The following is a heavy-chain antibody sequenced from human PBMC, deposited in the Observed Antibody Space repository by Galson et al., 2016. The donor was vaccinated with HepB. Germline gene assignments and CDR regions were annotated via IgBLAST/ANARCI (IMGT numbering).Heavy chain of an antibody. CDR1: GGSISSGGYY. CDR3: ARGHGGYYYDISGYYSDAFDI. J-gene: IGHJ3*02. V-gene: IGHV4-31*03. Sequence: TLSLTCTVSGGSISSGGYYWSWIRQHPGKGLEWVGYIYYRGSTYYNPSLKSRVTISVDTSKNQFSLKLTSVTAADTAVYYCARGHGGYYYDISGYYSDAFDIWGQGTMVTVSS. D-gene: IGHD3-22*01. CDR2: IYYRGST.